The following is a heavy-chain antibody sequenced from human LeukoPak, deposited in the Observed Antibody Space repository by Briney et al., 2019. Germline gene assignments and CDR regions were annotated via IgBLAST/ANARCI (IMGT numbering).Heavy chain of an antibody. CDR1: GGSISSYD. Sequence: PSETLSLTCTASGGSISSYDWSWIRQPAGKGLEWIGRIYTSGSTNYNPSLKSRVTMSVDTSKNQFSLKLNSVTAADTAVYYCARLSSTWYQDWYFDLWGRGTLVTVSS. V-gene: IGHV4-4*07. CDR3: ARLSSTWYQDWYFDL. J-gene: IGHJ2*01. CDR2: IYTSGST. D-gene: IGHD6-13*01.